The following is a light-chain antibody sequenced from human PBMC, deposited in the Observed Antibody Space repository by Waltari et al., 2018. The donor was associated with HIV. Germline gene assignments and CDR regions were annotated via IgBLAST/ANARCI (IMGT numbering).Light chain of an antibody. CDR3: QQSNGFPIT. CDR2: YAS. CDR1: QSIGSS. J-gene: IGKJ5*01. Sequence: EIVLTQSPDFQSVTQKEKVTITCRASQSIGSSLHWYQQKPDHAPNLLIKYASQSISGVPSRFSGSGSGTYFTLTINTLEPEDAAAYYCQQSNGFPITFGQGTRLEIK. V-gene: IGKV6D-21*02.